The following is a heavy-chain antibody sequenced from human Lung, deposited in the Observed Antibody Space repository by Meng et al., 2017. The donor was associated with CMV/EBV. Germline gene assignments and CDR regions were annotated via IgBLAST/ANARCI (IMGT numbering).Heavy chain of an antibody. CDR2: INPYSGST. CDR1: GYTFTADG. Sequence: SCRASGYTFTADGISWVRQAPGQGLEWIGWINPYSGSTNYAQNLQGTVTMTTDTSTSTAYMELRSLRSDDTAVYYCARDEGATPFDYWGQGTLVTVS. J-gene: IGHJ4*02. D-gene: IGHD1-26*01. V-gene: IGHV1-18*01. CDR3: ARDEGATPFDY.